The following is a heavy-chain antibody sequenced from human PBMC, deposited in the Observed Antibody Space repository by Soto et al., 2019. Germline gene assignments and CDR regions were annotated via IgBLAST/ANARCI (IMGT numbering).Heavy chain of an antibody. CDR1: FYTVPSYG. J-gene: IGHJ4*02. D-gene: IGHD6-25*01. V-gene: IGHV1-18*04. Sequence: SSVQVSCKASFYTVPSYGISWVRQAPGQGLEWMGWISAYNGNTNYAQKLQGRVTMTTDTSTSTAYMELSSVTAADTAVYYCARGRHSSAGGLDYWGQGTLVTVSS. CDR2: ISAYNGNT. CDR3: ARGRHSSAGGLDY.